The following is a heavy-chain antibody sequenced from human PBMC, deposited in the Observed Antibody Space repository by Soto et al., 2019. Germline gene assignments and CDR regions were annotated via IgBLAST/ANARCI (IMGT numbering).Heavy chain of an antibody. D-gene: IGHD3-22*01. V-gene: IGHV3-11*01. CDR2: ISSSGSTI. CDR1: GFAFSDYY. CDR3: ARAAYDSSGYYD. Sequence: PGGSLRLSCAASGFAFSDYYMSWIRQAPGKGLEWVSYISSSGSTIYYADSVKGRFTTSRDNAKNSLYLQMNSLRAEDTAVYYCARAAYDSSGYYDWGQGTLVTVSS. J-gene: IGHJ4*02.